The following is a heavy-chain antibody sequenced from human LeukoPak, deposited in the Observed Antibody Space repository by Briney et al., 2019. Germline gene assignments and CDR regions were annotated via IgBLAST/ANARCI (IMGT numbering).Heavy chain of an antibody. CDR3: TRPKGAAGGTFFDP. V-gene: IGHV4-38-2*02. Sequence: SETLSLTCTVSGYSISSGYYWGWIRQPPGKGLEWIGSIYHSGSTYYNPSLKSRVTISVDTSKNQFSLKLSSVTAADTAVYYCTRPKGAAGGTFFDPWGQGTLVTVSS. CDR1: GYSISSGYY. CDR2: IYHSGST. J-gene: IGHJ5*02. D-gene: IGHD6-13*01.